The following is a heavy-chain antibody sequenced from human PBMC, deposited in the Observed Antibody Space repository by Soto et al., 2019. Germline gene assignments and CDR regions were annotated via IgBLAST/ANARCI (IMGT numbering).Heavy chain of an antibody. CDR2: ISGSGGST. CDR3: ANRIYDYGDYLRYYDH. CDR1: GFTFSSYA. D-gene: IGHD4-17*01. Sequence: EVQLLESGGGLLQPGGSLRLSCAASGFTFSSYAMSWVRQAPGKGLEWVSAISGSGGSTYYADSVKGRFTISRDNYKNTLYLQMTSLRAEDTAVHYCANRIYDYGDYLRYYDHWGRGTLVTVSS. V-gene: IGHV3-23*01. J-gene: IGHJ2*01.